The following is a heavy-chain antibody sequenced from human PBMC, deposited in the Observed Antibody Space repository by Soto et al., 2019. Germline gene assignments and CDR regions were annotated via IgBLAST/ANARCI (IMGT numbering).Heavy chain of an antibody. J-gene: IGHJ6*02. CDR3: ARHGFGPLHGLVDV. CDR1: GGSITNYY. D-gene: IGHD3-10*01. Sequence: QVQLQESGPGLVKPSETLSLTCTVSGGSITNYYCSWFRQPPGKGLEWIGYINYEGYSAYNLSLKTRVTPSMDASKSKFPLMLESVTAPDTAVYYCARHGFGPLHGLVDVWGPGTTVIVSS. V-gene: IGHV4-59*08. CDR2: INYEGYS.